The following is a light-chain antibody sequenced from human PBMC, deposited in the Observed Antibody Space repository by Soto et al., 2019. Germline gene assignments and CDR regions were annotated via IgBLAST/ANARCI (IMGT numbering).Light chain of an antibody. V-gene: IGKV3-20*01. CDR1: QSVSSNY. CDR3: QQYGSSPWT. CDR2: GAS. J-gene: IGKJ1*01. Sequence: EIVLTRSPGTLSLSPGERATLSCRASQSVSSNYLAWYQQKPGQAPRPLIYGASSRATGIPDRFSGSGAGTDFTLTISRLEPEDFAVYYCQQYGSSPWTFGQGTK.